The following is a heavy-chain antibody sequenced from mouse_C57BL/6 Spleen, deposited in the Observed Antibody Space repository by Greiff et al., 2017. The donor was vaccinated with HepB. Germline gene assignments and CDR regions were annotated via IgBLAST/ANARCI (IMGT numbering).Heavy chain of an antibody. Sequence: EVQVVESGPVLVKPGASVKMSCKASGYTLTDYYMNWVKQSHGKSLEWIGVINPYNGGTSYNQKFKGKATLTVDKSSSTAYMELNSLTSEDSAVYYCARSGTTVVAPFDYWGQGTTLTVSS. CDR2: INPYNGGT. CDR3: ARSGTTVVAPFDY. V-gene: IGHV1-19*01. D-gene: IGHD1-1*01. CDR1: GYTLTDYY. J-gene: IGHJ2*01.